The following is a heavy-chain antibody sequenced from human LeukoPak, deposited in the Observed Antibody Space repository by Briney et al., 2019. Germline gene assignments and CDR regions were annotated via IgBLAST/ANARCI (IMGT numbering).Heavy chain of an antibody. CDR1: GGSISSGSYY. CDR3: ARAIKTPITMIVVVSKCYFDY. D-gene: IGHD3-22*01. Sequence: SETLSLTCTVSGGSISSGSYYWSWIRQPPGKGLEWIGEINHSGSNNHNPSFKSRVTISVDTSKNQFSLTLSSVTAADTAVYYCARAIKTPITMIVVVSKCYFDYWGQGTLVTVSS. V-gene: IGHV4-39*07. J-gene: IGHJ4*02. CDR2: INHSGSN.